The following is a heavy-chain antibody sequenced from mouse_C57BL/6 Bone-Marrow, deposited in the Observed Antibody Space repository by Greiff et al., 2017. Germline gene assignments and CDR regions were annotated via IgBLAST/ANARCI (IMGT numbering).Heavy chain of an antibody. CDR1: GYTFTSYW. CDR3: ARGGTTVVDY. V-gene: IGHV1-52*01. J-gene: IGHJ2*01. CDR2: IDPSDSET. Sequence: QVQLQQPGAELVRPGSSVKLSCKASGYTFTSYWMHWVKQRPIQGLEWIGNIDPSDSETHYNQKFKDKATLTVDKSSSTAYMQLSSLTSDDSAVYYCARGGTTVVDYWGQGTTLTVSS. D-gene: IGHD1-1*01.